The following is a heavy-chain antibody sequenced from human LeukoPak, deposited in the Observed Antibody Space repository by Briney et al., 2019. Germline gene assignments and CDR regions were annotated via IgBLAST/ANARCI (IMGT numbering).Heavy chain of an antibody. CDR2: ISSSSSYI. J-gene: IGHJ5*02. CDR3: ARDPPYCSGGSCYPPRAWFDP. CDR1: GFTFSSYS. D-gene: IGHD2-15*01. Sequence: GGSLRLSCAASGFTFSSYSMNWVRQAPGKGLEWVSSISSSSSYIYYADSVKGRFTISRDNAKNSLYLQMNSLRGEDTAVYYCARDPPYCSGGSCYPPRAWFDPWGQGTLVTVSS. V-gene: IGHV3-21*01.